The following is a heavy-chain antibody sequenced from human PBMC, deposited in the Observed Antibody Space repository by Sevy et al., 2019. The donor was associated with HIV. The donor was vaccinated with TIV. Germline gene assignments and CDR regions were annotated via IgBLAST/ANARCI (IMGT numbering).Heavy chain of an antibody. CDR1: GFTFSNAW. V-gene: IGHV3-15*07. CDR2: IKSKTDGGTT. CDR3: AANVYGDYSDAFDI. D-gene: IGHD4-17*01. Sequence: GGSLRLSCAASGFTFSNAWMNWVRQAPGKGLEWVGSIKSKTDGGTTDYAAPVKASFTISRDDSKNTLYLQMNSLKTADTAVYYCAANVYGDYSDAFDIWGQGTMVTVSS. J-gene: IGHJ3*02.